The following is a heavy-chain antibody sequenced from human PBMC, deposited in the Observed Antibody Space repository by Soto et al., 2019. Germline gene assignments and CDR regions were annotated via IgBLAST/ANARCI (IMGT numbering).Heavy chain of an antibody. J-gene: IGHJ6*02. V-gene: IGHV4-39*01. CDR3: ARPRAITQIRYYAMDV. D-gene: IGHD3-10*01. CDR2: IYYSGST. CDR1: GGYISSSSYY. Sequence: QLQLQESGPGLVKPSETLSLTCTVSGGYISSSSYYWGWLRQSPEKGLEWIGNIYYSGSTYYNPSLRGRVTIAIDMSKNKFSLKVSSVTAADTAVYYCARPRAITQIRYYAMDVWGQGATASVSS.